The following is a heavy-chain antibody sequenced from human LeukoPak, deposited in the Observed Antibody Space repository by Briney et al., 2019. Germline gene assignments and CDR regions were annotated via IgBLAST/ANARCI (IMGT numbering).Heavy chain of an antibody. CDR2: MNPNSGNT. Sequence: GASVKVSCKASGYTFTSYDINWVRQATGQGLEWMGWMNPNSGNTGYAQKFQGRVTMTRNTSISTAYMELSSLRSEDTAVYYCARDQWNYYGSGSGENYCFDYWGQGTLVTVSS. D-gene: IGHD3-10*01. V-gene: IGHV1-8*01. CDR3: ARDQWNYYGSGSGENYCFDY. J-gene: IGHJ4*02. CDR1: GYTFTSYD.